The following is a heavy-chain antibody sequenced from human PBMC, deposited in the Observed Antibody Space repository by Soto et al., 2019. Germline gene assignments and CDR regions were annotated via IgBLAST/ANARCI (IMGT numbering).Heavy chain of an antibody. CDR3: AAIYDNYSNYFDY. J-gene: IGHJ4*02. D-gene: IGHD4-4*01. CDR2: IIPIFGTA. V-gene: IGHV1-69*06. CDR1: GGTFSSYA. Sequence: SVKVSCKASGGTFSSYAISWVRQAPGQGLEWMGGIIPIFGTANYAQKFQGRVTMTEDKSTDTAYMELSSLRSEDTAVYYCAAIYDNYSNYFDYWGQGTLVTVSS.